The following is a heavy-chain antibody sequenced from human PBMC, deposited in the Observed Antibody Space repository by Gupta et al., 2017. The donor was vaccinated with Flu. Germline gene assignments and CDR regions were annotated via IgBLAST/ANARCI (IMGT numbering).Heavy chain of an antibody. Sequence: QVQLVESGGGVVQPGRSLRLSCVVSGFTFSDYGMHWVRQAPGQGLEWVAVIADDVRYKKNADSVKGRFNISRDNYKNTMYLQMNSMRGEDTAVYYSAKDKREFCSGGDGYPQIHHSWGQGTLVNVSS. CDR3: AKDKREFCSGGDGYPQIHHS. CDR2: IADDVRYK. D-gene: IGHD2-21*02. V-gene: IGHV3-30*18. J-gene: IGHJ4*02. CDR1: GFTFSDYG.